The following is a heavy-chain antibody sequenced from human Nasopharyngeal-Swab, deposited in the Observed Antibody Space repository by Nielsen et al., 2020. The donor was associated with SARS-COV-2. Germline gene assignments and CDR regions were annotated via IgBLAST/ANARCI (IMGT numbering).Heavy chain of an antibody. J-gene: IGHJ5*02. CDR2: ISSSDSTI. Sequence: GESLKISCAASGFTFSSYEMNWVRQAPGKGLEWVSYISSSDSTIYYADSVKGRFTISRDNAKNSLYLQMNSLRAEDTAVYYCARGSYCSSTSCYPGWFDPWGQGTLVTVSS. V-gene: IGHV3-48*03. CDR3: ARGSYCSSTSCYPGWFDP. CDR1: GFTFSSYE. D-gene: IGHD2-2*01.